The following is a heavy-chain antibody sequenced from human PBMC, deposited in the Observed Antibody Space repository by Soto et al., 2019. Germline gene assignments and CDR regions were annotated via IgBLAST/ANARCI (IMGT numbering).Heavy chain of an antibody. V-gene: IGHV4-4*02. Sequence: QVQLQESGPGLVKPSGTLSLTCAVSGGSISSSNWWSWVRQPPGKGLEWIGEIYHSGSTNYNPSLKRRVTISVDKSKNQFSLKLSSVPAADTAVYYCAGLYMVRGVMTWLDPWGQGTLVPVSS. CDR3: AGLYMVRGVMTWLDP. J-gene: IGHJ5*02. CDR1: GGSISSSNW. CDR2: IYHSGST. D-gene: IGHD3-10*01.